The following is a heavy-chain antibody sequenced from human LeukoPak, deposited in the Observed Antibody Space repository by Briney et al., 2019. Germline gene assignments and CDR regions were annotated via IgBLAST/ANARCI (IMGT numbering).Heavy chain of an antibody. CDR1: GFTMKNFG. CDR2: IWYDGSQR. CDR3: VRGADMNYNFENSFYFDS. V-gene: IGHV3-33*01. J-gene: IGHJ4*02. D-gene: IGHD3-3*01. Sequence: GGSLRLSCAVSGFTMKNFGMHWVRRAPGKGLEGVTVIWYDGSQRHYIESVKGRFAISRENSMNTLSLEMNGLRVEDTAVYYCVRGADMNYNFENSFYFDSWGQGALVIVSS.